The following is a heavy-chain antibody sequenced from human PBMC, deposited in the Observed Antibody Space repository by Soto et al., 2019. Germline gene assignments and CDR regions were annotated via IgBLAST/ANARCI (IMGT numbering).Heavy chain of an antibody. CDR2: IERDDDDK. Sequence: SGPTLVNPIETLTLTCTFSGFSLTSPGMCVSWIRQSPGKALEWLALIERDDDDKYYSTSLKTRLTISKDTRKNQVVLTMANMEPADTATYYCPRSIRGPRRFNGMDVWGQGTTVTVSS. V-gene: IGHV2-70*13. J-gene: IGHJ6*02. CDR1: GFSLTSPGMC. CDR3: PRSIRGPRRFNGMDV. D-gene: IGHD1-20*01.